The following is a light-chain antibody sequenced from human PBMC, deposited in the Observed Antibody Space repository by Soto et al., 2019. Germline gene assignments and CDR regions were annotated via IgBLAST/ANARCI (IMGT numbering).Light chain of an antibody. V-gene: IGKV3-15*01. CDR3: QQYRNWPRT. CDR2: GAS. CDR1: QSVDIN. J-gene: IGKJ1*01. Sequence: IGLTQSPCTPSLSPGDLVPLSFRASQSVDINLAWYQQRAGQAPRLLVYGASTKATDMPGRFSGRGSGTEFTLTINNLQSEDFAVYYCQQYRNWPRTFGQGTKVDIK.